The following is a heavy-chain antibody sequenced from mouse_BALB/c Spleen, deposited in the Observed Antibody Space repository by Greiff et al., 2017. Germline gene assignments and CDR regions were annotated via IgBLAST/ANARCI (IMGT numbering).Heavy chain of an antibody. CDR2: IDPANGNT. Sequence: EVQLQQSGAELVKPGASVKLSCTASGFNFKDTYMHWVKQRPEQGLEWIGRIDPANGNTKYDPKFQGKATITADTSSNTAYLQLSSLTSEDTAVYYCANGTMDYWGQGTSVTVSS. CDR1: GFNFKDTY. V-gene: IGHV14-3*02. CDR3: ANGTMDY. J-gene: IGHJ4*01.